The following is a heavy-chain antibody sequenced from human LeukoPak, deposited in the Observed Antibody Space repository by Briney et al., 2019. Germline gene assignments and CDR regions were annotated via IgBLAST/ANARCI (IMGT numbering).Heavy chain of an antibody. J-gene: IGHJ4*02. D-gene: IGHD2-15*01. Sequence: GGSLRLSCAASGFTFRTSWMHWVRQDSRKGLVWVSRISSDGSDIRYADSVKGRFTISRDNAKNTLYLLMSSLRAEGTALYYCARDRGGLGPATLDHWGQGTLVTVSS. CDR2: ISSDGSDI. CDR1: GFTFRTSW. V-gene: IGHV3-74*01. CDR3: ARDRGGLGPATLDH.